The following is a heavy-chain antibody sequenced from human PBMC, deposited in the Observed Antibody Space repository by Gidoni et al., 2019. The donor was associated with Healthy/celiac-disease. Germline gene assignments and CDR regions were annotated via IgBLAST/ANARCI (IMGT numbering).Heavy chain of an antibody. Sequence: QVPLQQWGAGLLKPSETLSLTCAVYGGSFSGYYWSWIRQPPGKGLEWIGEINHSGSTNYNPSLKSRVTISVDTSKNQFSLKLSSVTAADTAVYYCARAWYQLPFDYWGQGTLVTVSS. J-gene: IGHJ4*02. CDR1: GGSFSGYY. D-gene: IGHD2-2*01. V-gene: IGHV4-34*01. CDR2: INHSGST. CDR3: ARAWYQLPFDY.